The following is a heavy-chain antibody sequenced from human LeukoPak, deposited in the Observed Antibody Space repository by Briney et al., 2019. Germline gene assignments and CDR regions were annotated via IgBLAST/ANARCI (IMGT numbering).Heavy chain of an antibody. CDR3: ASVFDS. CDR2: INGLGTAT. CDR1: GW. V-gene: IGHV3-74*01. J-gene: IGHJ4*02. Sequence: SGGSLRLSCAGSGWMHWVRQAPGKGLVWVSGINGLGTATYYADSVKGRFTISRDNAKNTVSLQMNSLSAEDTAVYYCASVFDSWGQGFLVTVSS.